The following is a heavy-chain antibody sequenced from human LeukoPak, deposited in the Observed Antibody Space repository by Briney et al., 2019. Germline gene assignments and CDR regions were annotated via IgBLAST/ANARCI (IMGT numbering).Heavy chain of an antibody. D-gene: IGHD2-21*01. CDR2: MNPNSGKT. CDR1: GYTFTTYN. Sequence: ASVKVSCKASGYTFTTYNISWVRQATGQGLEWLGWMNPNSGKTGYAQKFQGRVAMTRNISITTAYMELSNLRSEDTAVYYCATVAGSCGGDCYRLLNWGQGTLVTVSS. CDR3: ATVAGSCGGDCYRLLN. J-gene: IGHJ4*02. V-gene: IGHV1-8*01.